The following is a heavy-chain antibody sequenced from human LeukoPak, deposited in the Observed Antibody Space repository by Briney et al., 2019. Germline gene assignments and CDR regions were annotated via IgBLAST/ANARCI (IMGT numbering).Heavy chain of an antibody. CDR2: IYPGRTT. CDR1: GDSITYYH. CDR3: ARHVAHTSKIDF. D-gene: IGHD2-21*01. J-gene: IGHJ4*02. Sequence: PSETLSLTCTVSGDSITYYHWTWIRQPPGKALEWIGDIYPGRTTRYNPSLRSRTTISVDTSKNQFSLMLGSVTAADTALYYCARHVAHTSKIDFWGLGTLVTVSS. V-gene: IGHV4-4*09.